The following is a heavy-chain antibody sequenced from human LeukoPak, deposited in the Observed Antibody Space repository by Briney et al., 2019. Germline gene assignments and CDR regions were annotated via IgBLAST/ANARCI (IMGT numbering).Heavy chain of an antibody. Sequence: GGSLSLACAASGFTFDDYAMHWVRQAPGKGLEWGSLISGDGGSTYYADSVKGRFTISRDNSKNSLYLQMNSLRTEDTALYYCAKEHIAAAGTVDYWGQGTLVTVSS. V-gene: IGHV3-43*02. CDR2: ISGDGGST. D-gene: IGHD6-13*01. CDR1: GFTFDDYA. J-gene: IGHJ4*02. CDR3: AKEHIAAAGTVDY.